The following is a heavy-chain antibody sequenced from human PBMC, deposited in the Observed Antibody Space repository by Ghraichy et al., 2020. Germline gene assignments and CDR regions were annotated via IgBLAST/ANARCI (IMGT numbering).Heavy chain of an antibody. J-gene: IGHJ4*02. CDR2: INHSGST. Sequence: SETLSLTCAVYGGSFSGYYWSWIRQPPGKGLEWIGEINHSGSTNYNPSLKSRVTISVDTSKNQFSLKLSSVTAADTAVYYCARVSPLRSQGWLDGGSYCGRWGQGTLVTVSS. D-gene: IGHD1-26*01. CDR3: ARVSPLRSQGWLDGGSYCGR. CDR1: GGSFSGYY. V-gene: IGHV4-34*01.